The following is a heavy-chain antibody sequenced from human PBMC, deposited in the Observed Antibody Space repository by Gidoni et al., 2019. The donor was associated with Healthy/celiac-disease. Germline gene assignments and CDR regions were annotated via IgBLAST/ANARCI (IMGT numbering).Heavy chain of an antibody. J-gene: IGHJ3*02. Sequence: LPDSAPALFRPPETLPLTCPAAVAPIPTSSYYWGWIRQPPGKGLEWIGSIYYSGSNYYNPSLKSRVTISVDTSKNQFSLKLSSVTAADTAVYYCARSVKSSGPEVGAFDIWGQGTMVTVSS. CDR1: VAPIPTSSYY. CDR3: ARSVKSSGPEVGAFDI. D-gene: IGHD6-19*01. CDR2: IYYSGSN. V-gene: IGHV4-39*01.